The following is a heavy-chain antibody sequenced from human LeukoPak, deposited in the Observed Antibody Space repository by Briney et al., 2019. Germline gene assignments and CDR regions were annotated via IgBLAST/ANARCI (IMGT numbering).Heavy chain of an antibody. CDR2: ISSSGSTI. Sequence: PGGSLRLSCAASGFTFSDYYMSWIRQAPGKGLEWVSYISSSGSTIYYADSVKGRFTISRDNAKNSLYLQMNSLRAEDTAVYYCARVGVAGAVLYYYYYMDVWGKGTTVTVSS. CDR1: GFTFSDYY. CDR3: ARVGVAGAVLYYYYYMDV. J-gene: IGHJ6*03. V-gene: IGHV3-11*04. D-gene: IGHD3-16*01.